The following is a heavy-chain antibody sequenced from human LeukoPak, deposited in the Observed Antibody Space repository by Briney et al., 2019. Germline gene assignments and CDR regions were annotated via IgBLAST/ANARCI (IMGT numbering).Heavy chain of an antibody. V-gene: IGHV3-23*01. CDR2: TSSSDDGT. D-gene: IGHD1-26*01. J-gene: IGHJ4*02. CDR1: GFPLSSYA. CDR3: ARGPAANSGNYYVGDY. Sequence: GGSLRLSCAASGFPLSSYAMSWVRQVPGKGLEWVSATSSSDDGTYHADSVRGRFTISRDNAKKTLFLQMNSLRAEDTGVYYCARGPAANSGNYYVGDYWGQGTLVTVSS.